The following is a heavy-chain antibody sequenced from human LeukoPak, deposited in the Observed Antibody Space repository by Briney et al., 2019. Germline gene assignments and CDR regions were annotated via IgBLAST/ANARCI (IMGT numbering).Heavy chain of an antibody. V-gene: IGHV3-48*01. J-gene: IGHJ4*02. D-gene: IGHD3-3*01. Sequence: GGSLRLSCAASGFTFSSYSMNWVRQAPGKGLEWVSYISSSSSTIYYADSVKGRFTISRDNAKNSLYLQMNSLRAEDTAVYYCASTYYDFWSGYYIEDHFDYWGQGTLVTVSS. CDR1: GFTFSSYS. CDR2: ISSSSSTI. CDR3: ASTYYDFWSGYYIEDHFDY.